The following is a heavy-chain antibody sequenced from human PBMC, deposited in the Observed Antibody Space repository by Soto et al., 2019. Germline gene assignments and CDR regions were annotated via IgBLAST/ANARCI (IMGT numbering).Heavy chain of an antibody. V-gene: IGHV1-18*01. Sequence: ASVKVSCKTSGYTFTACDIYWVRQAPGQGLEWMGWIRAYNGDTNYAQKFQTRVTMTTDKSTDTAYMDLRSLTSDDTAIYYCARAGAAPYYYYGLDVWGQGTTVTVSS. CDR2: IRAYNGDT. D-gene: IGHD3-10*01. J-gene: IGHJ6*02. CDR1: GYTFTACD. CDR3: ARAGAAPYYYYGLDV.